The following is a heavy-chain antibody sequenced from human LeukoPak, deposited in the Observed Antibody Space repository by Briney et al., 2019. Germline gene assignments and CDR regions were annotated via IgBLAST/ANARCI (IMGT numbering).Heavy chain of an antibody. V-gene: IGHV1-2*06. CDR3: ARGPLFEFDY. Sequence: ASVKVSCKASGYTFTGYYMHWVRQAPGQGLEWMGRINPNSGGTNYAQKFQGRVTMTRDTSISTAYLELGSLRSEDTAVYYCARGPLFEFDYWGQGTPVTVSS. J-gene: IGHJ4*02. CDR1: GYTFTGYY. D-gene: IGHD3-3*01. CDR2: INPNSGGT.